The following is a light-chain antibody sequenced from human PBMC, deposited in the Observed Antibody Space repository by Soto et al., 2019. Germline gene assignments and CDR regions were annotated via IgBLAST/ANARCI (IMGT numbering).Light chain of an antibody. Sequence: QSVLTQPPSVSGAPGQRVTISCPGSSSSIGAGYDVHWYQQLPGTAPKLLIYGNSNRPSGVPDRFSGSKSGTSASLAIPGLQAEDEADYYCQSYDSSLSGFVFGTGTKVTV. CDR3: QSYDSSLSGFV. CDR1: SSSIGAGYD. J-gene: IGLJ1*01. V-gene: IGLV1-40*01. CDR2: GNS.